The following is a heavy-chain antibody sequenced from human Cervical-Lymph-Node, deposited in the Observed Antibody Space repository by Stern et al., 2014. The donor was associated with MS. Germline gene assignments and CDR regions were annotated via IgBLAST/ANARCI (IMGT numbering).Heavy chain of an antibody. Sequence: QMQLVQSGGGVVQPGRSLRLSCAASGFTFSNYGMHWVRQAPGKGLEWLAVIWYDGNKKYYADSVKGRFTISRDNSKNTLFLQMSSLTADDTALYYCARGNWNYEGMGYWGQGTLVTVSS. D-gene: IGHD1-7*01. CDR1: GFTFSNYG. V-gene: IGHV3-33*01. J-gene: IGHJ4*02. CDR3: ARGNWNYEGMGY. CDR2: IWYDGNKK.